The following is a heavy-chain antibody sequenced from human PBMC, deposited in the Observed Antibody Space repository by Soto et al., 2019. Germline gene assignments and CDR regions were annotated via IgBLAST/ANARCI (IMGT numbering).Heavy chain of an antibody. CDR3: ARRYCASDNCPLFYYFVDL. CDR1: GGTFNKFA. J-gene: IGHJ6*02. Sequence: VQLVQSGAEVKKTGSSVKVSCKASGGTFNKFAFSWVRQAPGQGFEWMGGIIPVFRSANYAQRFRRRITITADEYTSTVYLYLNDLRSDDTAVYYCARRYCASDNCPLFYYFVDLWGLGTTVTVSS. V-gene: IGHV1-69*01. D-gene: IGHD2-21*02. CDR2: IIPVFRSA.